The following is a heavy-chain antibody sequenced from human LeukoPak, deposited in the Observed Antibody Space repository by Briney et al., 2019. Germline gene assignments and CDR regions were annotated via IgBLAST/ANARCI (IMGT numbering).Heavy chain of an antibody. CDR2: IYPGDSET. CDR3: ARRYYYDSSGYYLAHDAFDI. D-gene: IGHD3-22*01. V-gene: IGHV5-51*01. Sequence: GKSLKISCKASGYSFTSYWIGWVRQMPGKGLEWMGIIYPGDSETRYSPSFQGQVTISADKSISTAYLQWSSLKASDTAMYYCARRYYYDSSGYYLAHDAFDIWGQGTMVTVSS. J-gene: IGHJ3*02. CDR1: GYSFTSYW.